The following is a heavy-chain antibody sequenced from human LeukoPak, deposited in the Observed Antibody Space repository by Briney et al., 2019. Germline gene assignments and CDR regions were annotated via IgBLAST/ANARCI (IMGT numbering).Heavy chain of an antibody. J-gene: IGHJ4*02. D-gene: IGHD6-19*01. CDR3: ARRSGWFHARGQYYFDY. Sequence: PSETLSLTCAVYGGSFSGYYWSWIRQPPGKGLEWIGEINHSGSTNYNPSLKSQVTISVDTSKNQFSLKLSSVTAADTAVYYCARRSGWFHARGQYYFDYWGQGTLVTVSS. CDR2: INHSGST. V-gene: IGHV4-34*01. CDR1: GGSFSGYY.